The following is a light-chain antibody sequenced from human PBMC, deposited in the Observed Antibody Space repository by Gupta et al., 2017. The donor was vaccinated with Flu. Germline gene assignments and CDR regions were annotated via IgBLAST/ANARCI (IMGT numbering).Light chain of an antibody. CDR1: SSDVGAYNS. CDR2: EV. Sequence: QSALTQPTSVSGSPGPSITISCTGTSSDVGAYNSVSWYQQRPGEVPRLILYEVTRRPGVSNRFSGSKSGNTASLTISGLQPEDAADYYCCSYSGTHPFVFGSGTKVTVL. CDR3: CSYSGTHPFV. V-gene: IGLV2-14*01. J-gene: IGLJ1*01.